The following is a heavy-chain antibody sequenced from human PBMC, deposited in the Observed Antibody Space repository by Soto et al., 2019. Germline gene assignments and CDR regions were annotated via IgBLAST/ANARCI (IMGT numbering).Heavy chain of an antibody. CDR2: IYYSGST. CDR3: ARLGGSGSYYLFDY. CDR1: AGSISSSSYY. J-gene: IGHJ4*02. V-gene: IGHV4-39*01. D-gene: IGHD3-10*01. Sequence: PSETLSLTCSVSAGSISSSSYYWGWIRQPPGKGLEWIGSIYYSGSTYYNPSLKSRVTISVDTSKNQFSLKLSSVTAADTAVYYCARLGGSGSYYLFDYWGQGTLVTVSS.